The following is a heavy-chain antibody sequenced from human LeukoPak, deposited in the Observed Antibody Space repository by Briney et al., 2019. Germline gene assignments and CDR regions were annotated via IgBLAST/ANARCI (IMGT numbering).Heavy chain of an antibody. CDR1: GFTFDDYG. Sequence: RPGGSLRLSCAGSGFTFDDYGMSWVRQAPGKGPGWVSGINWNGGSTGYGDSVKGRFTISRDNAKNSLYLQMNSLRAEDTALYYCARARSGYYSSFDYWGQGTLVTVSS. J-gene: IGHJ4*02. CDR2: INWNGGST. CDR3: ARARSGYYSSFDY. D-gene: IGHD3-22*01. V-gene: IGHV3-20*04.